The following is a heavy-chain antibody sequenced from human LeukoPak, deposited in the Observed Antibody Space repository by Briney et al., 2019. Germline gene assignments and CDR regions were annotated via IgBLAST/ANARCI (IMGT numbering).Heavy chain of an antibody. CDR2: IDYSGSA. Sequence: SETLSLTCTASGGSLNSYYWSWIREPPGRGLEWIGYIDYSGSATYNPSLKSRVTISVDTSKRQFSLRLSSVNAADTALYYCARAGGGYSYDYWGQGTLVTVSS. D-gene: IGHD5-18*01. CDR3: ARAGGGYSYDY. CDR1: GGSLNSYY. V-gene: IGHV4-59*01. J-gene: IGHJ4*02.